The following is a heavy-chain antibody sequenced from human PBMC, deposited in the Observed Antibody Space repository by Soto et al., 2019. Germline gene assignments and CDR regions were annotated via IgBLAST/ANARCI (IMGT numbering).Heavy chain of an antibody. CDR3: ARDKRDLRFLEWSYYFDY. CDR2: ISYDGSSQ. V-gene: IGHV3-30-3*01. J-gene: IGHJ4*02. CDR1: RFTFSNFA. D-gene: IGHD3-3*01. Sequence: PGGSLRLSCAASRFTFSNFAMHWVRQAPGKGLGWVAVISYDGSSQYYADSVKGRFTISRDNSKNTLYLQMNSLRAEDTAVYYCARDKRDLRFLEWSYYFDYWGQGTLVTVSS.